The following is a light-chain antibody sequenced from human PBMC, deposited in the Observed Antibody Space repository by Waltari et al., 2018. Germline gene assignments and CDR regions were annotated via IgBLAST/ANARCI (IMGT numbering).Light chain of an antibody. CDR3: QQYYTTPLT. V-gene: IGKV4-1*01. CDR1: QSVLYSSNNSNY. Sequence: DIVMTQSPDSLAVSLGERATINCKSRQSVLYSSNNSNYLTWYQQKPGQPPKPLIYWASIRESGVPDRFSGSGSGTDFTLTISSLQAEDVAVYYCQQYYTTPLTFGGGTKVEIK. J-gene: IGKJ4*01. CDR2: WAS.